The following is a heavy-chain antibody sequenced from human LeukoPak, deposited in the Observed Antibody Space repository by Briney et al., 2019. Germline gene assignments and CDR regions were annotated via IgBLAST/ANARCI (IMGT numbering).Heavy chain of an antibody. D-gene: IGHD4-17*01. V-gene: IGHV3-33*01. Sequence: AGGSLRLSCAASGFTFSHYGMHWVRQAPGKGLEWVALIWDDGNKKSHADTVKGRFTISRDNSKNTLYLQMNSPRVEDTAVYYCARDFGTTVTTFGAVDIWGQGTKVIVTS. CDR2: IWDDGNKK. CDR1: GFTFSHYG. CDR3: ARDFGTTVTTFGAVDI. J-gene: IGHJ3*02.